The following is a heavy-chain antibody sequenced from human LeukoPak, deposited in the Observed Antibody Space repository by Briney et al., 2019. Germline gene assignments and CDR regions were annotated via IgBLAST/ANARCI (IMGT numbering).Heavy chain of an antibody. D-gene: IGHD3-22*01. J-gene: IGHJ4*02. V-gene: IGHV1-69*04. Sequence: SVKVSFKASGGTFSSYAISWVRQAPGQGLEWMGRIIPILGIANYAQKFQGRVTITADKSTSTAYMELSSLRSEDTAVYYCARLLGGYKPLVDYWGQGTLVTVSS. CDR2: IIPILGIA. CDR1: GGTFSSYA. CDR3: ARLLGGYKPLVDY.